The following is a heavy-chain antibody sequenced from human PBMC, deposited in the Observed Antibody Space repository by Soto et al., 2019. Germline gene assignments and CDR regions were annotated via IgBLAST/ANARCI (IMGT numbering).Heavy chain of an antibody. D-gene: IGHD3-22*01. V-gene: IGHV5-10-1*01. CDR1: GYSFAGYW. J-gene: IGHJ4*02. Sequence: GESLKISCKGSGYSFAGYWITWVRQKPGKGLDWMGRIDPSDSQTYYSPSFRGHVTISATKSITTVFLQWSSLRASDTAMYYCARQIYDSDKRPNFQYYFDSCGQGPPVTVYS. CDR3: ARQIYDSDKRPNFQYYFDS. CDR2: IDPSDSQT.